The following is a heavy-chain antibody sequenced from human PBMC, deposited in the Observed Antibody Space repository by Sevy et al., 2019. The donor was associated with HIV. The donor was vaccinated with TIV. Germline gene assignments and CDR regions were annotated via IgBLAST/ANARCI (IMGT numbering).Heavy chain of an antibody. CDR3: ARADIVVVVAATPGYYGMDV. CDR1: GYTFTGYY. J-gene: IGHJ6*02. V-gene: IGHV1-2*02. Sequence: ASVKVSCKASGYTFTGYYMHWVRQAPGQGLEWMGWINPNSGGTNYAQKFQGRVTMTRDTSISTAYMELSRLRSDDTAVYYCARADIVVVVAATPGYYGMDVWGQGTTVTVSS. D-gene: IGHD2-15*01. CDR2: INPNSGGT.